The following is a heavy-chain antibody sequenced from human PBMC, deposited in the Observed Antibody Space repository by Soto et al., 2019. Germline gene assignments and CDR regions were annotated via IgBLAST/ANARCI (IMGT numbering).Heavy chain of an antibody. CDR3: ARDVPSMGGATNGMDV. CDR1: GFTFSSYG. CDR2: IWYDGSNK. V-gene: IGHV3-33*01. J-gene: IGHJ6*02. Sequence: QVQLVESGGGVVQPGRSLRLSCAASGFTFSSYGMHWVRQAPGKGLEWVAVIWYDGSNKYYADSVKGRFTISRDNSKNTLYLQMNSLRAEDTAVYYCARDVPSMGGATNGMDVWGQGTTVTVSS. D-gene: IGHD1-26*01.